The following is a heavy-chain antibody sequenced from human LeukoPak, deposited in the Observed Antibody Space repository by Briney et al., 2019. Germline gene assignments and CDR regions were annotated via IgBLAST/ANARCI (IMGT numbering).Heavy chain of an antibody. V-gene: IGHV3-7*01. D-gene: IGHD2-15*01. CDR2: IKQDGSEK. CDR1: GFTFSSYW. Sequence: PGGSLRLSCAASGFTFSSYWMSWVRQAPGKGLEWVANIKQDGSEKYYVDSVKGRFTISRDNAKNSLYLQMNSLRAEDTAVYYCARDLAGGCSGGSCYPPHFDYWGQGTLVTVSS. J-gene: IGHJ4*02. CDR3: ARDLAGGCSGGSCYPPHFDY.